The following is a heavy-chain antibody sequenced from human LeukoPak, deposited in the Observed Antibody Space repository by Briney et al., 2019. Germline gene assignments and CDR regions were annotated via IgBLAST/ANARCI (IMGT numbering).Heavy chain of an antibody. J-gene: IGHJ6*02. V-gene: IGHV4-39*01. CDR2: IYYSGST. Sequence: PSETLSLTCTVSGGSISSSSYYWGWIRQPPGKGLDWIGSIYYSGSTYYNPSLKSRVTISVDTSKNQFSLKQSSVTAADTAVYYCARVPYCSGGSCNYYYYYGMDVWGQGTTVTVSS. D-gene: IGHD2-15*01. CDR3: ARVPYCSGGSCNYYYYYGMDV. CDR1: GGSISSSSYY.